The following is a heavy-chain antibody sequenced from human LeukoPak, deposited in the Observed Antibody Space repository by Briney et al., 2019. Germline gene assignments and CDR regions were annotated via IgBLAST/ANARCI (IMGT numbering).Heavy chain of an antibody. J-gene: IGHJ4*02. V-gene: IGHV3-30*04. CDR2: IGSDGSKK. D-gene: IGHD5/OR15-5a*01. Sequence: GGSLRLSCVASGFMFSDHAFHWVRQSPDKGLEWVALIGSDGSKKYYADSVQGRFTVSSENSKNTLFLQMNTLRADDTAVYFCARQMTSTRLFDSWGQGTLVTVSS. CDR1: GFMFSDHA. CDR3: ARQMTSTRLFDS.